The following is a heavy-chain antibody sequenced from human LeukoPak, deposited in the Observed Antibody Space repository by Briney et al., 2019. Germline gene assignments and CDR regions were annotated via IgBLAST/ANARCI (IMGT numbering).Heavy chain of an antibody. CDR1: GFTFSSYA. D-gene: IGHD5-12*01. J-gene: IGHJ6*02. V-gene: IGHV3-30-3*01. Sequence: GGSLRLSCAAPGFTFSSYAMHWVRQAPGKGLEWVAVISYDGSNKYYADSVKGRFTISRDNSKNTLYLQMNSLRAEDTAVYYCARDQDGGYRFYYYYGMDVWGQGTTVTVSS. CDR3: ARDQDGGYRFYYYYGMDV. CDR2: ISYDGSNK.